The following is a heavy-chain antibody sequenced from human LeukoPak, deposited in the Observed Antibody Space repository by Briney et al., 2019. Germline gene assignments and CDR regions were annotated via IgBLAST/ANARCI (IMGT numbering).Heavy chain of an antibody. J-gene: IGHJ6*02. Sequence: GGSLRLSCAASGFTVSSNYMSWVRQAPGKGLEWVSSISSSSSYIYYADSVKGRFTISRDNAKNSLYLQMNSLRAEDTAVYYCARDPRAGIFGVVGRYGMDVWGQGTTVTVSS. CDR1: GFTVSSNY. V-gene: IGHV3-21*01. CDR2: ISSSSSYI. CDR3: ARDPRAGIFGVVGRYGMDV. D-gene: IGHD3-3*01.